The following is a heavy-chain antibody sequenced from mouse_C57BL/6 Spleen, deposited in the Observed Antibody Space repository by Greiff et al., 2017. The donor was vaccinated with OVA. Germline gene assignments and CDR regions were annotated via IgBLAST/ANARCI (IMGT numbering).Heavy chain of an antibody. J-gene: IGHJ2*01. V-gene: IGHV5-9-1*02. CDR1: GFTFSSYA. Sequence: EVMLVESGEGLVKPGGSLKLSCAASGFTFSSYAMSWVRQTPEKRLEWVAYISSGGDYIYYADTVKGRFTISRDKARNTLYLQMSSLKSEDTAMYYCTREGNSNYFDYWGQGTTLTVSS. CDR3: TREGNSNYFDY. CDR2: ISSGGDYI.